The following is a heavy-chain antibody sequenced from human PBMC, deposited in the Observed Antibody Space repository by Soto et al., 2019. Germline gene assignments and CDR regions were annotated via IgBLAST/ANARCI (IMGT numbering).Heavy chain of an antibody. V-gene: IGHV4-31*03. CDR1: GGPINSGGYC. J-gene: IGHJ4*02. D-gene: IGHD5-18*01. Sequence: QVQLQESGPGLVKPSQTLSLTCTVSGGPINSGGYCWSWIRQHPGKGLDWIGCISYGGSTSYNPSLNSRVTISVDTSKNQFSLKLTSVTAADTAVYYCSRGILVWGQGALIAVSS. CDR2: ISYGGST. CDR3: SRGILV.